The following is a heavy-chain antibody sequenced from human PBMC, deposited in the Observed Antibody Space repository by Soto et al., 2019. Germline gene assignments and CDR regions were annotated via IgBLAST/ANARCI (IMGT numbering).Heavy chain of an antibody. D-gene: IGHD3-10*01. Sequence: QLQLQESGPGLVKPSETLSLTCTVSGGSISSSSYYWGWIRQPPGKGLEWIGSIYYSGSTYYNPSLKSRVTISVDTSKNQFSLKLSSVTAADTAVYYCASPLMYYYGSGSSRQYWYFDLWGRGTLVTVSS. J-gene: IGHJ2*01. CDR1: GGSISSSSYY. CDR3: ASPLMYYYGSGSSRQYWYFDL. CDR2: IYYSGST. V-gene: IGHV4-39*01.